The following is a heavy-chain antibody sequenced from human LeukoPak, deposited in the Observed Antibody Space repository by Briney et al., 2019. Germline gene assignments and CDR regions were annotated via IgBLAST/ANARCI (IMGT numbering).Heavy chain of an antibody. V-gene: IGHV4-39*07. CDR2: ISYDGSPYSSGST. D-gene: IGHD6-19*01. J-gene: IGHJ4*02. Sequence: PSETLSLTCTVSGGPITTATYYWTWIRQTPGKGLEWIGSISYDGSPYSSGSTYYNPSLRSRVSISLTSSKNQVSLRLISVTAADTAVYYCARGLAGNSVGWYSGLSYYFDDWGQGTLVTVSS. CDR3: ARGLAGNSVGWYSGLSYYFDD. CDR1: GGPITTATYY.